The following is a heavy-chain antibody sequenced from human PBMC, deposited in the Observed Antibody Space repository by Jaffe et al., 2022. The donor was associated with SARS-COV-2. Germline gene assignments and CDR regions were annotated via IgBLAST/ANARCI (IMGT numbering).Heavy chain of an antibody. D-gene: IGHD5-12*01. CDR3: AREGPSSGYDTYYYYGMDV. J-gene: IGHJ6*02. V-gene: IGHV3-30-3*01. Sequence: QVQLVESGGGVVQPGRSLRLSCAASGFTFSSYAMHWVRQAPGKGLEWVAVISYDGSNKYYADSVKGRFTISRDNSKNTLYLQMNSLRAEDTAVYYCAREGPSSGYDTYYYYGMDVWGQGTTVTVSS. CDR2: ISYDGSNK. CDR1: GFTFSSYA.